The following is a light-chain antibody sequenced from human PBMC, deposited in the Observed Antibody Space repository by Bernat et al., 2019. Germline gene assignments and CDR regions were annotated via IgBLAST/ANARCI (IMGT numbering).Light chain of an antibody. V-gene: IGKV1-16*01. CDR2: GAS. J-gene: IGKJ4*01. Sequence: DIQMTQSPSSLSASVGDRVSITCRASHNISNYLNWFQQKPGKAPKSLIYGASTLYSGVPSRFSGSGSGTDFTLTISSLQPEDLGTYYCQQYDRYPLTLGGGTKVEVK. CDR3: QQYDRYPLT. CDR1: HNISNY.